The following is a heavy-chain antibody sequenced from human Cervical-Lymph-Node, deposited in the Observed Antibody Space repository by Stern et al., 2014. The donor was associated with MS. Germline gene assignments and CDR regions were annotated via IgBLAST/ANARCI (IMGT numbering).Heavy chain of an antibody. J-gene: IGHJ5*02. CDR3: AKDVRGSTIPNSVTGLLEP. CDR2: ISYDGNNK. D-gene: IGHD2-21*02. V-gene: IGHV3-30*04. CDR1: GLSMRKYA. Sequence: QVQLVESGGGVVQPGKSLRLSCVVSGLSMRKYAMHWARQAPGKGLEWVAVISYDGNNKYYGDSVKGRFTVSRDNTNNTMYLQMDRLRSEDTAIYFCAKDVRGSTIPNSVTGLLEPWGQGTAVLVSS.